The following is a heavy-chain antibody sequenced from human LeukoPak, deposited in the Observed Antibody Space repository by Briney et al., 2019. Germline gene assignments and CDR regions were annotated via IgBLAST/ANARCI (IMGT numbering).Heavy chain of an antibody. J-gene: IGHJ4*02. CDR1: GYTLTDYY. CDR2: VNPKRVDT. V-gene: IGHV1-2*02. D-gene: IGHD1-26*01. CDR3: ARGGLVGGSWNYGFDY. Sequence: GASVKVSCKASGYTLTDYYIHWVRQAPGQGPEWMGWVNPKRVDTEVAQKFQGRVTMTRDTSTRTVFMQLTSLTSDDAAVYFCARGGLVGGSWNYGFDYWGQGTLVTVSS.